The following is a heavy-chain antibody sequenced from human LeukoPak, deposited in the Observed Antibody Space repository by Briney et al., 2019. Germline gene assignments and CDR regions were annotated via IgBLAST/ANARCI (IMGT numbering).Heavy chain of an antibody. CDR1: GFTFSNYN. J-gene: IGHJ2*01. V-gene: IGHV3-48*01. Sequence: GGSLRLSCAASGFTFSNYNMNWVRQAPGKGLEWISYISDSSGAVSYADSVRGRFTISRDNAKNSLYLQMDSLRAEDTAVYYCARTLLAAAGTGSPWFDWYLDLWGRGTLVTVSS. CDR2: ISDSSGAV. D-gene: IGHD6-13*01. CDR3: ARTLLAAAGTGSPWFDWYLDL.